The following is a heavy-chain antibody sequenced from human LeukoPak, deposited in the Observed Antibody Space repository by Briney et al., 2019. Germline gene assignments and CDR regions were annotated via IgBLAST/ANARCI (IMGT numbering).Heavy chain of an antibody. CDR2: ISSSSSYI. V-gene: IGHV3-21*01. D-gene: IGHD2-15*01. CDR3: ARDLVGSGGACLDY. CDR1: GFTFSSYS. J-gene: IGHJ4*02. Sequence: GVSLRLSCAASGFTFSSYSMNWVRQAPGKGLEWVSSISSSSSYIYYADSVKGRFTISRDNAKNSLYLQMSSLRAEDTAVYYCARDLVGSGGACLDYWGQGTLVTVSS.